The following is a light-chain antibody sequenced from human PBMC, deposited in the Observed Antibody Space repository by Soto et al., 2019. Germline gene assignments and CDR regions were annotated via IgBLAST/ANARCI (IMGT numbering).Light chain of an antibody. V-gene: IGKV3-11*01. CDR1: QSVSSS. CDR3: QQRSNWPPIT. J-gene: IGKJ5*01. CDR2: DAS. Sequence: EIVLTQSPATLSLSPGERATLSCRASQSVSSSLAWYQQKPGQAPRLLIYDASNRATGIPARFSGSGSGTDFTLTISSLEPEDFAVYYCQQRSNWPPITFGLGTRLEIK.